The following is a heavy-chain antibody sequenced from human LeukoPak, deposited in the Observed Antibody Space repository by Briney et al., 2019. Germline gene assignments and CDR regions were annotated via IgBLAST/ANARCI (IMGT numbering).Heavy chain of an antibody. CDR2: ISYDVSKK. V-gene: IGHV3-30*03. D-gene: IGHD5-12*01. Sequence: PGGSLRLSCAASGFTFSSYGIHWVRQAPGKGLEWVAGISYDVSKKYYADSVKGRFTISRDNSKNTVFLQMNSLSGGDTAVYYCVRGYSGYDYAFDIWGQGTMVTVSS. CDR3: VRGYSGYDYAFDI. J-gene: IGHJ3*02. CDR1: GFTFSSYG.